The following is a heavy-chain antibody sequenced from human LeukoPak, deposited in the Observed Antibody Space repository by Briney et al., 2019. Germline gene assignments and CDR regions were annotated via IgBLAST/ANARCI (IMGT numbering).Heavy chain of an antibody. V-gene: IGHV3-21*01. CDR1: GFTFSSYS. CDR2: INSSSSYI. D-gene: IGHD2-2*01. Sequence: GGSLRLSCAASGFTFSSYSMNWVRQAPGKGLEWVSSINSSSSYIYYADSVKGRFTISRDNAKNSLYLQMNSLRAEDTAVYYCARMSYCSSTSCYDGAFDIWGQGTMVTVSS. CDR3: ARMSYCSSTSCYDGAFDI. J-gene: IGHJ3*02.